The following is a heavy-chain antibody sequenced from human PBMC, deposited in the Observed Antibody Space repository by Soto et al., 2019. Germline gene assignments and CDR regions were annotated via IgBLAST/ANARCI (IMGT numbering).Heavy chain of an antibody. V-gene: IGHV1-18*01. CDR2: ISAYNGNT. CDR3: ATTPAHGGPFDY. J-gene: IGHJ4*02. CDR1: GYTFTSYG. Sequence: QVQLVQSGAEVKKPGASVKVSCKASGYTFTSYGISWVRQAPGQGLEWMGWISAYNGNTKYAHKLQGRVTMTTHTSTSTPSMDLTSLTSADTAVYSSATTPAHGGPFDYWGQGTLVTVSS. D-gene: IGHD2-15*01.